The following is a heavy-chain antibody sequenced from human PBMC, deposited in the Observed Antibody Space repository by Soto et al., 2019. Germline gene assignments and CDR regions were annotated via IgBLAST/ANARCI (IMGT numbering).Heavy chain of an antibody. CDR3: VRDWESTTQTWGFGDS. V-gene: IGHV1-69*04. D-gene: IGHD3-10*01. Sequence: QVQVVQSGAEVKKPGSSVKVSCKASGGTYSSYSITWVRQAPGQGLEWLGRIIPIIGVTNYAQRFQDRVTITADRPTTTAFMELRSLRSEDTPVYYCVRDWESTTQTWGFGDSWGQGTPVTVAS. CDR1: GGTYSSYS. J-gene: IGHJ4*02. CDR2: IIPIIGVT.